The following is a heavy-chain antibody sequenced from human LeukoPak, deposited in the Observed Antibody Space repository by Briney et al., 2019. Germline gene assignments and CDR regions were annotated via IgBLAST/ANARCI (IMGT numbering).Heavy chain of an antibody. Sequence: GGSLRLSCAASGFTFSSYAMSWVRQAPGKGLEWVSAISGSGGSTYYADSVKGRFTISRDNPKNTLYLQMNSLRAEDTAVYCCAKEWYGDSYNWFDPWGQGTLVTVSS. CDR2: ISGSGGST. J-gene: IGHJ5*02. V-gene: IGHV3-23*01. CDR1: GFTFSSYA. D-gene: IGHD4-17*01. CDR3: AKEWYGDSYNWFDP.